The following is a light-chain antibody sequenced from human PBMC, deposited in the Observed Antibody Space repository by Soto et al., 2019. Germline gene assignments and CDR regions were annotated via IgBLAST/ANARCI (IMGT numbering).Light chain of an antibody. CDR1: QSISIW. CDR3: QQYYSFPYT. CDR2: KAS. V-gene: IGKV1-5*03. J-gene: IGKJ2*01. Sequence: DIQMTQSPSTLSASVGDRVTITCRASQSISIWLAWYQHKPGKAPKLLIYKASSLQSGVPSRFSGSGSGTESTLTISSLQPDDFATYYCQQYYSFPYTFGQGTKLQIK.